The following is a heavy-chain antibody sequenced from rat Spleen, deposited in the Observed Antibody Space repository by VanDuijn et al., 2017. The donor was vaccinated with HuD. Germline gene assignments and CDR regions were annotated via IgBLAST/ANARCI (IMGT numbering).Heavy chain of an antibody. CDR2: ISTGGGST. CDR1: GFTFSNYD. V-gene: IGHV5S13*01. D-gene: IGHD1-9*01. CDR3: ARRHYGYTDDFDY. Sequence: EVQMVESGGGLVQPGRSLKLSCAASGFTFSNYDMAWVRQAPTKGLEWVASISTGGGSTYYRDSVKGRFTISRDNAKNTHYLQMDSLRSEDTATYDCARRHYGYTDDFDYWGQGVMVTVSS. J-gene: IGHJ2*01.